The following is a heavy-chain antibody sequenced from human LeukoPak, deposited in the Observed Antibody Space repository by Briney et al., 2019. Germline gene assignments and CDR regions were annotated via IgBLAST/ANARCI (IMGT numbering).Heavy chain of an antibody. CDR3: ARDRNYYGSGSYPRAGYFQH. CDR1: GVSFSGYY. V-gene: IGHV4-34*01. J-gene: IGHJ1*01. D-gene: IGHD3-10*01. CDR2: INHSGST. Sequence: SETLSLTCAVYGVSFSGYYWSWIRQPPGKGLEWIGEINHSGSTNYNPSLKSRVTISVDTSKNQFSLKLSSVTAADTAVYYCARDRNYYGSGSYPRAGYFQHWGQGTLVTVSS.